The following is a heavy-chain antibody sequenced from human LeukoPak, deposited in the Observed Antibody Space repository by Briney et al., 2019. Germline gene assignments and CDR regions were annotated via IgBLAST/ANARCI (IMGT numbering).Heavy chain of an antibody. Sequence: GASVNVSCKASGGTFSSYAISWVRQAPGQGLEWMGGIIPIFGTANYAQKFQGRVTITADESTSTAYMELSSLRSEDTAVYYCARERGSIYCSSTSCYGGGAFDIWGQGTMVTVSS. V-gene: IGHV1-69*13. D-gene: IGHD2-2*01. CDR3: ARERGSIYCSSTSCYGGGAFDI. CDR1: GGTFSSYA. J-gene: IGHJ3*02. CDR2: IIPIFGTA.